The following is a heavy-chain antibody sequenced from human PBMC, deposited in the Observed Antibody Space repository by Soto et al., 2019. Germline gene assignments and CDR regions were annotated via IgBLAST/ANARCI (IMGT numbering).Heavy chain of an antibody. CDR3: ARDRGYDAHDYYYNAMDV. D-gene: IGHD3-10*01. V-gene: IGHV3-21*01. Sequence: GGSLRLSCISSGFTFMTYTMNWVRQAPGNGLEWVSGIRGFSPYTFYAESVKGRFTISRDNAKNSLDLQMDSLRAEDTAVYYCARDRGYDAHDYYYNAMDVWGQGTTVTVSS. CDR1: GFTFMTYT. CDR2: IRGFSPYT. J-gene: IGHJ6*02.